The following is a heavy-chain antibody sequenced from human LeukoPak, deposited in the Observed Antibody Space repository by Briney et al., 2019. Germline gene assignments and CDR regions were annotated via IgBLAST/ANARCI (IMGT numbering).Heavy chain of an antibody. CDR3: ARVSSSSWPVEWYFDY. CDR2: IYYSGST. V-gene: IGHV4-31*03. J-gene: IGHJ4*02. Sequence: PSETLSLTCTVSGGSISSGGYYWSWIRQHPGKGLEWIGYIYYSGSTYYNPSLKSRVTISVDTSKNQFSLKLSSVTAADTAVYYCARVSSSSWPVEWYFDYWGQGTLVTVSS. CDR1: GGSISSGGYY. D-gene: IGHD6-13*01.